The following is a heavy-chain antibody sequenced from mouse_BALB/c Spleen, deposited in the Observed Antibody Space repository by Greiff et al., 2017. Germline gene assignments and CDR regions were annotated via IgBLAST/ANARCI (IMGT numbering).Heavy chain of an antibody. CDR3: ARRFITTVVAPFDY. CDR2: ISSGGGST. V-gene: IGHV5-12-1*01. D-gene: IGHD1-1*01. Sequence: EVKVEESGGGLVKPGGSLKLSCAASGFTFSSYTMSWVRQTPEKRLEWVATISSGGGSTYYPDTVKGRFTISRDNAKNTLYLQMSSLKSEDTAMYYCARRFITTVVAPFDYWGQGTTLTVSS. CDR1: GFTFSSYT. J-gene: IGHJ2*01.